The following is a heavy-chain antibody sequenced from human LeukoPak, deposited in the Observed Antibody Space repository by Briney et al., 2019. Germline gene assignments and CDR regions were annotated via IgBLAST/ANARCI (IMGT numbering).Heavy chain of an antibody. CDR2: ISGSGGST. Sequence: GGSLRLSCAASGFTFSSYGMHWVRQAPGKGLEWVSAISGSGGSTYYADSVKGRFTISRDNSKNTLYLQMNSLRAEDTAVYYCAIFSEGFDYWGQGTLVTVSS. V-gene: IGHV3-23*01. CDR3: AIFSEGFDY. CDR1: GFTFSSYG. J-gene: IGHJ4*02.